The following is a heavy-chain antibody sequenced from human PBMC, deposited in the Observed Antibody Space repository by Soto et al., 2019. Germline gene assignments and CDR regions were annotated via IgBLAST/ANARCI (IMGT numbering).Heavy chain of an antibody. Sequence: ASVKVSFKASGYTFTSYGISWVRQAPGQGLEWMGWISAYNGNTNYAQKLQGRVTMTTDTSTSTAYMELRSLRSDDTAVYYCATQYGRGKVEGSSWYLSYYYYGMDVWGQGTTVTVSS. V-gene: IGHV1-18*01. CDR3: ATQYGRGKVEGSSWYLSYYYYGMDV. CDR2: ISAYNGNT. CDR1: GYTFTSYG. D-gene: IGHD6-13*01. J-gene: IGHJ6*02.